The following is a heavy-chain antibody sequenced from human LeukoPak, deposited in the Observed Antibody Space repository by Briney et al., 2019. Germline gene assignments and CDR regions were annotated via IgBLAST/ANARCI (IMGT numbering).Heavy chain of an antibody. V-gene: IGHV3-7*01. D-gene: IGHD2-21*02. CDR2: IKQDGSEK. Sequence: GGSLRLSCAASGFTFSSYWMSWVRQAPGKGLEWVANIKQDGSEKYYVDSVKGRFTISRDNAKNSLYLQMNTLRAEDTAVYYCARLAYCGGDCWEAFDIWGQGTMVTVSS. CDR1: GFTFSSYW. CDR3: ARLAYCGGDCWEAFDI. J-gene: IGHJ3*02.